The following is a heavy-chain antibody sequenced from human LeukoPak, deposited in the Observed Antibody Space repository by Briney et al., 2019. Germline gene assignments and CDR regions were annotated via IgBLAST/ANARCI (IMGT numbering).Heavy chain of an antibody. J-gene: IGHJ6*02. V-gene: IGHV1-69*04. CDR1: GGTFSSYA. CDR3: ARGGQQLVRDYYYYGMDV. D-gene: IGHD6-13*01. CDR2: IIPIFGIA. Sequence: SVKVSCKASGGTFSSYAISWVRQAPGQGLEWMGRIIPIFGIANYAQKFQGRVTITADKSTSTAYMALSSLRSADTAVYYCARGGQQLVRDYYYYGMDVWGQGTTVTVSS.